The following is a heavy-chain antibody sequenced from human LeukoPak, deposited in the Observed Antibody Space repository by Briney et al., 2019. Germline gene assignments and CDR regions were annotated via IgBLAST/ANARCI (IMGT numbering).Heavy chain of an antibody. CDR3: ASHRRSHGSEY. CDR2: VYYSGST. Sequence: SETLSLTCTVSGGSFEHYFWSWIRQPPGKGLEWIGYVYYSGSTDYSPSLKSRLTISADTSKDQFSLKLSSVTAADTAVYYCASHRRSHGSEYWGQGTLVTVSS. V-gene: IGHV4-59*01. CDR1: GGSFEHYF. D-gene: IGHD5-24*01. J-gene: IGHJ4*02.